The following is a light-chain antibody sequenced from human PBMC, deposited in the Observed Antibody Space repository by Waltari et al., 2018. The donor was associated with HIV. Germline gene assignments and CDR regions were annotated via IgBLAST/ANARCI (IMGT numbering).Light chain of an antibody. Sequence: QSVLTQPPSVSGAPGPRVTISCTGSSSNIGAAYHVQWYQHLPGTAPKLLIYGNNNRPSGVPDRFSGSKSGTSASLAITGLQAEDEADYYCQSYDSSLRGYVFGTGTKVTVL. CDR3: QSYDSSLRGYV. J-gene: IGLJ1*01. V-gene: IGLV1-40*01. CDR1: SSNIGAAYH. CDR2: GNN.